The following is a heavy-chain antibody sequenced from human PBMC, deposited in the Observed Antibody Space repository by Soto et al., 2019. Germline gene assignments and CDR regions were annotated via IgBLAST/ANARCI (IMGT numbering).Heavy chain of an antibody. J-gene: IGHJ4*02. CDR2: ISSSSSYI. Sequence: EVQLVESGGGLVKPGGSLRLSCAASGFTFSSYSMNWVRQAPGKGLEWVSSISSSSSYIYYADSVKGRFTISRDNAKNSLYLQMNSLRAEDTAVYYCARDHPNWNCPDYWGQGTLVTVSS. V-gene: IGHV3-21*01. CDR1: GFTFSSYS. D-gene: IGHD1-7*01. CDR3: ARDHPNWNCPDY.